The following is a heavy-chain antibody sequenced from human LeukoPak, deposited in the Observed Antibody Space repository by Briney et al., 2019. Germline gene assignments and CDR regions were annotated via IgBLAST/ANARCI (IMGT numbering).Heavy chain of an antibody. J-gene: IGHJ5*02. V-gene: IGHV4-59*12. CDR2: IYYSGTT. Sequence: SETLSLTCTVSGGSISSYYWSWIRQPPGKGLEWIGYIYYSGTTNYNPSLKSRVTISVDTSKNQFSLKLSSVTAADTAVYYCARAITGTTSRWFDPWGQGTLVTVSS. CDR3: ARAITGTTSRWFDP. D-gene: IGHD1-7*01. CDR1: GGSISSYY.